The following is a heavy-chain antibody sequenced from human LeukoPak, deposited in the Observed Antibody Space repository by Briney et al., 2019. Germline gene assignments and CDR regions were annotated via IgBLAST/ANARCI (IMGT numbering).Heavy chain of an antibody. V-gene: IGHV1-46*01. CDR2: INPSGGST. J-gene: IGHJ5*02. CDR3: ARDPTVITSSRITAFGVAKGPHNWFDP. Sequence: ASVKVSCKASGYSFTSYYMHWVRQTPGQGLEWMGMINPSGGSTTYAQKFKGRVTMTSDTSTRTVYMELSSLRSEDTAMYYCARDPTVITSSRITAFGVAKGPHNWFDPWGQGTLVTVSS. D-gene: IGHD3-3*01. CDR1: GYSFTSYY.